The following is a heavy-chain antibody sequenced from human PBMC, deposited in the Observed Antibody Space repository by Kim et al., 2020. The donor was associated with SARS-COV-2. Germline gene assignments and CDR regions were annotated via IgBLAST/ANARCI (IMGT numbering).Heavy chain of an antibody. J-gene: IGHJ4*02. Sequence: GRCTISRDNAKNSMYLQMNSLRAEDTAVYYCARDPPTYYYDSSGYSGIDYWGQGTLVTVSS. V-gene: IGHV3-11*06. D-gene: IGHD3-22*01. CDR3: ARDPPTYYYDSSGYSGIDY.